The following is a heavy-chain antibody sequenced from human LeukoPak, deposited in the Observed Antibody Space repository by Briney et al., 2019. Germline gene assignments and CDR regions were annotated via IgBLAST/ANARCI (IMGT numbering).Heavy chain of an antibody. J-gene: IGHJ4*02. CDR1: GYTFTGYY. Sequence: GASVKVSCKASGYTFTGYYMHWVRQAPGQGLEWMGWINPDSGGTRYAQKFQGRVTMTRDTSIRTAYMELSGLRSDDTAVYYCAKDLGSGSYQPSDYWGQGTLVTVSS. CDR2: INPDSGGT. D-gene: IGHD1-26*01. CDR3: AKDLGSGSYQPSDY. V-gene: IGHV1-2*02.